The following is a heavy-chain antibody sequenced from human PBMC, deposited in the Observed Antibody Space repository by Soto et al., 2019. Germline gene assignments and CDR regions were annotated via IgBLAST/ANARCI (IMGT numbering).Heavy chain of an antibody. CDR3: AKDSQAWSGPYYFDY. D-gene: IGHD3-3*01. J-gene: IGHJ4*02. V-gene: IGHV3-9*01. CDR1: GFTFDDYA. CDR2: ISWNSGNI. Sequence: GGSLRLSCAASGFTFDDYAMHWVRQAPGKGPEWVSGISWNSGNIVYADSVKGRFTISRDNAKNSLYLQMNSLRPEDTALYYCAKDSQAWSGPYYFDYWGQGTLVTVSS.